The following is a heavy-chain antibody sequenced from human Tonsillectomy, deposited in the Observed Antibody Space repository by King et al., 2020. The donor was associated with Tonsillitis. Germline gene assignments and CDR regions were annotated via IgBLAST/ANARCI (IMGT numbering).Heavy chain of an antibody. CDR3: AGRRVVGDIFGDHYGMDV. Sequence: VQLVESGAEVKKPGASVKVSCKASGYTFTSYIISWVRQAPGQGLEWMGWISAYNGNTNYAQKLQGRVTMTTDTSTSTAYMELRSLRSDDTAVYYCAGRRVVGDIFGDHYGMDVWGQGTTVTVSS. D-gene: IGHD3-3*01. CDR2: ISAYNGNT. CDR1: GYTFTSYI. V-gene: IGHV1-18*04. J-gene: IGHJ6*02.